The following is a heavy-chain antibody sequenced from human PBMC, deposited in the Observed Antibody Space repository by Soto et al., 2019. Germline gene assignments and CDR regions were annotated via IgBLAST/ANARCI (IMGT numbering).Heavy chain of an antibody. CDR1: GFTFSSYA. J-gene: IGHJ4*02. D-gene: IGHD2-8*01. Sequence: GGSLRLSCAASGFTFSSYAMSWVRQAPGKGLEWVSAISGSGGSTYYADSVKGRFTISRDNSKNTLYLQMNSLRAEDTAVYYCANLGYCTNGVCYGEDFDYWGQGTLVTVSS. V-gene: IGHV3-23*01. CDR2: ISGSGGST. CDR3: ANLGYCTNGVCYGEDFDY.